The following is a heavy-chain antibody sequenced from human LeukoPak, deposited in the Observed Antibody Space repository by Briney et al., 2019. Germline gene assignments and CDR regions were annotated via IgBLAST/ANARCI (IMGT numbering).Heavy chain of an antibody. CDR2: INHSGSA. Sequence: SEALSLTCGVYAGSFSGYHWTWIRLRPGKGLEWIGDINHSGSAHYNPSLKSRVTISVDTSNNQFSLNLHSVTAADTAVYYCARGFPSSSRWFDPWGQGTLVTVSS. CDR1: AGSFSGYH. D-gene: IGHD6-6*01. V-gene: IGHV4-34*01. CDR3: ARGFPSSSRWFDP. J-gene: IGHJ5*02.